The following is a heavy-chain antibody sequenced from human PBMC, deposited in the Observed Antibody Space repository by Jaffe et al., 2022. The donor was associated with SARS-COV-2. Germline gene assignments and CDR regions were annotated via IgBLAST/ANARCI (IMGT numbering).Heavy chain of an antibody. V-gene: IGHV5-10-1*03. CDR1: GYSFTSYW. D-gene: IGHD4-17*01. J-gene: IGHJ6*02. Sequence: EVQLVQSGAEVKKPGESLRISCKGSGYSFTSYWISWVRQMPGKGLEWMGRIDPSDSYTNYSPSFQGHVTISADKSISTAYLQWSSLKASDTAMYYCARLPSLRLRDYYYGMDVWGQGTTVTVSS. CDR2: IDPSDSYT. CDR3: ARLPSLRLRDYYYGMDV.